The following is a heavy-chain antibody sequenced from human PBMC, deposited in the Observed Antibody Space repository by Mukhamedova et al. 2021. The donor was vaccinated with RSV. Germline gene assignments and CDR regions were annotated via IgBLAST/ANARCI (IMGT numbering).Heavy chain of an antibody. Sequence: GIIYAGDSDTRYSLSLGGQVTISADKSINTAYLQWSSLKASDTAIYYCARGVGQLLGAYFHHWGQGTQVTAPS. J-gene: IGHJ4*02. D-gene: IGHD6-13*01. CDR2: IYAGDSDT. V-gene: IGHV5-51*01. CDR3: ARGVGQLLGAYFHH.